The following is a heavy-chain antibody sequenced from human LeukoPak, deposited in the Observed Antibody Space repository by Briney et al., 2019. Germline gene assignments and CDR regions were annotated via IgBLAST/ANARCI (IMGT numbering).Heavy chain of an antibody. J-gene: IGHJ4*02. CDR2: ISSSSSTI. D-gene: IGHD4-11*01. CDR1: GFTFSSYS. CDR3: ATDTVTSPYYFDY. V-gene: IGHV3-48*01. Sequence: PGGSLRLSCAASGFTFSSYSMNWVRQAPGKGLEWVSYISSSSSTIYYADSVKGRFTISRDNAKNSLYLQMNSLRAEDTAVYYCATDTVTSPYYFDYWGQGTLVTVSS.